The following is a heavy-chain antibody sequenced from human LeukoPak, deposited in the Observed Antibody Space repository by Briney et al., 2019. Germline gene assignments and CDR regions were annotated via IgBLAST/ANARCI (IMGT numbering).Heavy chain of an antibody. Sequence: GGSLRLSCTASGFTFGDYAMSWVRQAPGKGLEWVGFIRSKAYGGTTEYAASVKGRFTISRDDSESIAYLQMNSLKTEDTAVYYCTRDHYYYYGMDVWGQGTTVTVSS. CDR1: GFTFGDYA. CDR2: IRSKAYGGTT. CDR3: TRDHYYYYGMDV. J-gene: IGHJ6*02. V-gene: IGHV3-49*04.